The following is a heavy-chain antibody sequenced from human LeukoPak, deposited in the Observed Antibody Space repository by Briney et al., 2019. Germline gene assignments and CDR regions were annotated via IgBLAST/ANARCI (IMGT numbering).Heavy chain of an antibody. D-gene: IGHD3-9*01. J-gene: IGHJ4*02. Sequence: GESLKISCKGSGYSFTSYWIGWVRQMPGKGLEWMGIIYPGDSDTRYSPSFQGQVTIAADKSISTAYLQWNSLKASDTAIYYCTRSPDIDILTGYSRYYFDYWGQGTLVTVSS. V-gene: IGHV5-51*01. CDR1: GYSFTSYW. CDR3: TRSPDIDILTGYSRYYFDY. CDR2: IYPGDSDT.